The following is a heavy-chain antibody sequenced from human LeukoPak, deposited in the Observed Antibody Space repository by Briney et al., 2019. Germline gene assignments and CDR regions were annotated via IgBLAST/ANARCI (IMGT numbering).Heavy chain of an antibody. CDR1: GDSVSSNSAA. V-gene: IGHV6-1*01. D-gene: IGHD2-2*02. CDR3: ARDRGYCSSTSCYTPNWFDP. J-gene: IGHJ5*02. CDR2: TYYRSKWYN. Sequence: SQTLSLTCAISGDSVSSNSAAWNWIRQSPSRGLEWLGRTYYRSKWYNDYAVSVKSRITINPDTSKNQFSLQLNSVTPEDTAVYYCARDRGYCSSTSCYTPNWFDPWGQGTLVTVSS.